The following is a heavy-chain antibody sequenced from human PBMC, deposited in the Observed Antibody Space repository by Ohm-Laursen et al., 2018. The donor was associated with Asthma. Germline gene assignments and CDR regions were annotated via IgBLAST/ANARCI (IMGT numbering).Heavy chain of an antibody. Sequence: SLRLSCAASGFTFSGSAMHWVRQASGKGLEWVGRIRSKANSYATAYAASVKGRFTISRDDSKNTAYLQMNSLKTEDTAVYYCARDQSYGNFWSGFDYWGQGTLVTVSS. CDR2: IRSKANSYAT. CDR1: GFTFSGSA. J-gene: IGHJ4*02. CDR3: ARDQSYGNFWSGFDY. V-gene: IGHV3-73*01. D-gene: IGHD3-3*01.